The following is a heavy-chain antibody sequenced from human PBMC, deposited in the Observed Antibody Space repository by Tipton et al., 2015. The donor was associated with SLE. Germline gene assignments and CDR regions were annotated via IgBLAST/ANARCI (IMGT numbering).Heavy chain of an antibody. D-gene: IGHD2-21*01. CDR3: VRMGIEGFSDWFDP. J-gene: IGHJ5*02. CDR1: GFTFSDHW. CDR2: IKKDGSET. Sequence: SLRLSCAASGFTFSDHWMSWVRQAPGKGLEWVANIKKDGSETYYVDSVKGRFTISRDNAKNSLYLEMNSLKTEDTAMYYCVRMGIEGFSDWFDPWGQGTLVTVSS. V-gene: IGHV3-7*03.